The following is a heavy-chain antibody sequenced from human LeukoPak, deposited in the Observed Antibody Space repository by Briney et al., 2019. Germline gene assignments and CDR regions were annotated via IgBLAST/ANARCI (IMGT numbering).Heavy chain of an antibody. D-gene: IGHD6-19*01. CDR3: ATSGGSGWSRDINWFDP. Sequence: GGSLRLSCAASGFTFSSYEMNWVRQAPGKGLEWVSYISSSGSTIYYADSVKGRFTISRDNAKNSLYLQMNSLRADDTAVYYCATSGGSGWSRDINWFDPWGQGTLVTVSS. V-gene: IGHV3-48*03. CDR1: GFTFSSYE. CDR2: ISSSGSTI. J-gene: IGHJ5*02.